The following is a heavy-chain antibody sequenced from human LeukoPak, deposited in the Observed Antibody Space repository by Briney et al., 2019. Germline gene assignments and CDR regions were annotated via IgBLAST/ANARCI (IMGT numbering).Heavy chain of an antibody. Sequence: GGSLRLSCAASRFTFSTYSMNWVRQAPGKGLEWVSYISASGGTIYYADSVKGRFTISRDNAKNSLYLQMNSLRAEDTAVYYCARRSEFGVLYYMDVWGKGTTVTVSS. CDR3: ARRSEFGVLYYMDV. CDR2: ISASGGTI. CDR1: RFTFSTYS. D-gene: IGHD3-16*01. V-gene: IGHV3-48*01. J-gene: IGHJ6*03.